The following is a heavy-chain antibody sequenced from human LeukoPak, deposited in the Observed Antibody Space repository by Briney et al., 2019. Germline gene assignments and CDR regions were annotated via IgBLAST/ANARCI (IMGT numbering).Heavy chain of an antibody. V-gene: IGHV4-4*07. CDR2: MYTSGTT. CDR1: GGSISTYY. J-gene: IGHJ6*02. Sequence: NPSETLSLTCTVSGGSISTYYWSWIRQPAWKGLEWIGRMYTSGTTKYNPSLKSRVTMSVDTSNNQFSLKVSSVTAADTAVYYCARDQGSYYGVDVWGQGTTVTVSS. CDR3: ARDQGSYYGVDV.